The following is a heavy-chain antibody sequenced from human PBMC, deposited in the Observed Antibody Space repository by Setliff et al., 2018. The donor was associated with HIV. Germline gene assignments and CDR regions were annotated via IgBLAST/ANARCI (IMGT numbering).Heavy chain of an antibody. CDR1: RFDFNNYW. Sequence: GGSLRLSCAASRFDFNNYWMCWVRQAPGKGLEWVANIGQDGSEKNYVDSVKGRFTISRDNAKNSMDLQMNSLRAEDTAIYYCAKFRYAIKSTYYFDSWGQGTLVTVSS. CDR3: AKFRYAIKSTYYFDS. CDR2: IGQDGSEK. D-gene: IGHD2-2*01. V-gene: IGHV3-7*01. J-gene: IGHJ4*02.